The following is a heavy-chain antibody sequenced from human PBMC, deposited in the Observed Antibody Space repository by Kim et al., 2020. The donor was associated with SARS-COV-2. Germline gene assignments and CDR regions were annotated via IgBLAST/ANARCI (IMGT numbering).Heavy chain of an antibody. J-gene: IGHJ6*02. D-gene: IGHD3-16*01. CDR3: ARDRLGEYGMDV. Sequence: GGSLRLSCAASGFTFSSYGMHWVRQAPGKGVEWVAVIWYDGSNKYYADSVKGRFTISRDNSKNTLYLQMNSLRAEDTAVYYCARDRLGEYGMDVWGQGTTVTVSS. CDR2: IWYDGSNK. CDR1: GFTFSSYG. V-gene: IGHV3-33*01.